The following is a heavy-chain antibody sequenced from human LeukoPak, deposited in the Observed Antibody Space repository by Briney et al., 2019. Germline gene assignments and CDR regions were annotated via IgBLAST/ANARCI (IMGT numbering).Heavy chain of an antibody. Sequence: GGSLRLSCAASGFTFSIYWMNWVRQAPGKGLEWVANIKQDGSEKYYVDSVKGRFTLSRDNAKNSLYLQMNSLRAEDTAVYYCARGQQLPRDYWGQGTPVTVSS. CDR3: ARGQQLPRDY. D-gene: IGHD6-13*01. V-gene: IGHV3-7*01. CDR1: GFTFSIYW. CDR2: IKQDGSEK. J-gene: IGHJ4*02.